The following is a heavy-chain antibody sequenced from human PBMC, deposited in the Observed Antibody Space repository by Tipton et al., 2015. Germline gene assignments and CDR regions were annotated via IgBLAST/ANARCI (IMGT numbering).Heavy chain of an antibody. V-gene: IGHV5-51*01. CDR3: ARQRDDYFDL. CDR1: GYTFTNYW. J-gene: IGHJ4*02. CDR2: IYPGDSDA. Sequence: SLRLSCAASGYTFTNYWIGWVRQMPGKGLEWMGIIYPGDSDARVSPSFQGQVTISADKSISTAYLQWSSLRASDSAMFYCARQRDDYFDLWGQGTLVTVSA. D-gene: IGHD2-21*02.